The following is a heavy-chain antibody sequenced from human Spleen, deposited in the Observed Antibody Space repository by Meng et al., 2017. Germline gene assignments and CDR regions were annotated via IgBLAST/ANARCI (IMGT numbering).Heavy chain of an antibody. V-gene: IGHV4-30-4*08. J-gene: IGHJ2*01. CDR1: GCSISSGDYY. CDR3: ARATSSGYSWYFDL. D-gene: IGHD3-22*01. Sequence: QVHLQESGPGLVKPSQTLSLTCTVSGCSISSGDYYWSWLRQHPGEGLEWIGYIHSSGSAYYNPSLRSRVTISVDTSKNQFSLKLSSVTAADTAVYYCARATSSGYSWYFDLWGRGTLVTVSS. CDR2: IHSSGSA.